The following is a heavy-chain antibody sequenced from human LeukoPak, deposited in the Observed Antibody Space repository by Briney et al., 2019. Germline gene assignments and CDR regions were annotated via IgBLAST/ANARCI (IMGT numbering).Heavy chain of an antibody. CDR1: GGSFSGYY. D-gene: IGHD4-17*01. V-gene: IGHV4-34*01. Sequence: PSETLSLTCAVYGGSFSGYYWSWIRQPPGKGLEWIGEINHSGSTNYNPSLKSRVTISVDTSKNQFSLKLSSVTAADTAVYYCARHWDDYGIDYWGQGTLVTVSS. J-gene: IGHJ4*02. CDR2: INHSGST. CDR3: ARHWDDYGIDY.